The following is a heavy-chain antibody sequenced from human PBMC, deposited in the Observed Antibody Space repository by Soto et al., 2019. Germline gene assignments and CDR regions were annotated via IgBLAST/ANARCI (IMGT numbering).Heavy chain of an antibody. CDR1: GYTFTSYA. D-gene: IGHD3-9*01. Sequence: QVQLVQSGAEVKKPGASVKVSCKASGYTFTSYAMHWVRQAPGQRLEWMGWSNAGNGNTKYSQKFQGRVTITRDTAASTTYMELSSLRSEATAVYYCASDPLRYFDWLLSEFDYWGQGTLVTVSS. J-gene: IGHJ4*02. V-gene: IGHV1-3*01. CDR2: SNAGNGNT. CDR3: ASDPLRYFDWLLSEFDY.